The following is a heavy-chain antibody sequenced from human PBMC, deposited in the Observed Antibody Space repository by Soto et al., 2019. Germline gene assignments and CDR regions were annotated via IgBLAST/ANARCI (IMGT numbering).Heavy chain of an antibody. CDR3: ARSPSRAAAPAGDWSDP. CDR2: INLGGSP. D-gene: IGHD6-13*01. V-gene: IGHV4-38-2*01. J-gene: IGHJ5*02. Sequence: PSETVSLTCAVSGYSISSGYHWGWIRQPPGKGLQWIGNINLGGSPYYNPSLNSRVTISVDTSKNQFALKLSSVTAADTAVYYCARSPSRAAAPAGDWSDPPGQGTLGTLSS. CDR1: GYSISSGYH.